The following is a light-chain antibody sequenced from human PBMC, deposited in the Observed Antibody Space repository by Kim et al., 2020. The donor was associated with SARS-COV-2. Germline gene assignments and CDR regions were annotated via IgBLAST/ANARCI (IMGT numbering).Light chain of an antibody. V-gene: IGKV1-39*01. CDR2: AAS. CDR1: QSITNY. CDR3: QQSYTTPRT. Sequence: DIQMTQSPSSLSASVGDRVTITCRASQSITNYLSCYQQKPGKAPNLLIYAASSLQSGVPSRFSGSGSGADFTLTISSLQPEDFATYYCQQSYTTPRTFGQGTRLEIK. J-gene: IGKJ5*01.